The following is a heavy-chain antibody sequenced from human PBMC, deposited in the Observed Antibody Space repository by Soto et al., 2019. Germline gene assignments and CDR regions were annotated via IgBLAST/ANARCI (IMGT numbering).Heavy chain of an antibody. V-gene: IGHV4-34*01. CDR2: INHSGGT. CDR3: ARLWSSNEGSS. D-gene: IGHD3-10*01. J-gene: IGHJ4*02. CDR1: GGSFRGYY. Sequence: SETLSLTCAVHGGSFRGYYWSWIRQPPGKGLEWIGEINHSGGTNYNPSLKSRVSISVDASKNQLSLQMTSVTAADTAVYYCARLWSSNEGSSWGQGTLVTVS.